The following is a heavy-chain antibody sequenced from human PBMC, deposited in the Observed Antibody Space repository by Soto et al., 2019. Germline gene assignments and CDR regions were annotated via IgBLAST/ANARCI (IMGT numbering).Heavy chain of an antibody. Sequence: GGSLTLSCAAYGFTFSSYEMNWVRPAPGKGLEWVSYIISSGSTIYYADSVKGRFTISRDNAKNSLYLQMNSLRADDTAVYYCARGDYVDRSFDYWGQGTLVTSPQ. CDR1: GFTFSSYE. V-gene: IGHV3-48*03. CDR2: IISSGSTI. D-gene: IGHD3-16*01. CDR3: ARGDYVDRSFDY. J-gene: IGHJ4*02.